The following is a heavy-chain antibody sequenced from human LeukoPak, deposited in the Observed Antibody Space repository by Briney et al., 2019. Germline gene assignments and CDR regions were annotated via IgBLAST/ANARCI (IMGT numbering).Heavy chain of an antibody. V-gene: IGHV3-66*01. CDR1: GFTVSSNY. Sequence: PGGSLRLSCAASGFTVSSNYMRWVRQARGRGVGWVSVMYSGGNTYYADPVKGRFTIYRHNPKHTLYLQINSLRADDTAVYYCARDTRDCSSTSCYRFYYYYVMAVWGQGTTVSVSS. CDR3: ARDTRDCSSTSCYRFYYYYVMAV. CDR2: MYSGGNT. D-gene: IGHD2-2*02. J-gene: IGHJ6*02.